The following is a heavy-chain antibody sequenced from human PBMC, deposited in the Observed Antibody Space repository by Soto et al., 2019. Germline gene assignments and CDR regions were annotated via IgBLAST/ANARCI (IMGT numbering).Heavy chain of an antibody. Sequence: GEALKISWKGSGYSFTSYWIGWLRQMPGKGLEWMGIIYPGDSDTRYSPSFQGQVTISADKSISTAYLQWSSLKASDTAMYYCARSRSLRYCSGGSCYLDSYYYGMDVWGQGTTVTVSS. V-gene: IGHV5-51*01. D-gene: IGHD2-15*01. CDR3: ARSRSLRYCSGGSCYLDSYYYGMDV. J-gene: IGHJ6*02. CDR2: IYPGDSDT. CDR1: GYSFTSYW.